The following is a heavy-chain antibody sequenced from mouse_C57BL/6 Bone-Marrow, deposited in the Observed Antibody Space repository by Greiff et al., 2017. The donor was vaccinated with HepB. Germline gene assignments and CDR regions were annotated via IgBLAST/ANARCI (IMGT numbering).Heavy chain of an antibody. Sequence: EVKVVESGGGLVKPGGSLKLSCAASGFTFSDYGMHWVRQAPEKGLEWVAYISSGSSTIYYADTVKGRFTISRDNAKNTLFLQMTSLSSEDTAMYYCASGYVDVWGKGTTVTVSS. CDR3: ASGYVDV. J-gene: IGHJ1*03. CDR2: ISSGSSTI. V-gene: IGHV5-17*01. CDR1: GFTFSDYG.